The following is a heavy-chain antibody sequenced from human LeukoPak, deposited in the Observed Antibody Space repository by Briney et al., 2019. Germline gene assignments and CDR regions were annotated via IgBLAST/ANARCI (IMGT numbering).Heavy chain of an antibody. CDR3: ARLDTAMDYFDY. CDR1: GFTVSSNY. J-gene: IGHJ4*02. Sequence: GGSLRLSCAASGFTVSSNYMSWVRQAPGKGLEWVSVIYSDGSTYYVDSVKGRFTISRDNSKNTLYLQMNSLRAEDTAVYYCARLDTAMDYFDYWGQGTLVTVSS. D-gene: IGHD5-18*01. V-gene: IGHV3-53*01. CDR2: IYSDGST.